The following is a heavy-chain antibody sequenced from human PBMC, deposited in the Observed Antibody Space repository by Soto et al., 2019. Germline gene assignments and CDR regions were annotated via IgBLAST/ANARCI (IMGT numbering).Heavy chain of an antibody. CDR1: GDSVSSNSAA. D-gene: IGHD6-6*01. V-gene: IGHV6-1*01. CDR2: TYYRSKWYN. CDR3: ARGPSRNDYYYSYMDV. Sequence: PSQTLSLTCVISGDSVSSNSAAWNWIRQSPSRGLEWLGRTYYRSKWYNDYAVSVKSRITINPDTSKNQFSLKLSSVTAADTAVYYCARGPSRNDYYYSYMDVWGKGTTVTVSS. J-gene: IGHJ6*03.